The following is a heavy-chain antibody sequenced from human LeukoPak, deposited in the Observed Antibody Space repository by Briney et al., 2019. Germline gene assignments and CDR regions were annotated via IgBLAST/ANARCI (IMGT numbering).Heavy chain of an antibody. J-gene: IGHJ4*01. CDR2: IKSITDGGTT. V-gene: IGHV3-15*01. CDR1: GFTFSSYS. D-gene: IGHD3-22*01. CDR3: TTETYYYDSSGFYYAY. Sequence: PGGSLRLSCAASGFTFSSYSMNWVRQAPGKGLEWVGRIKSITDGGTTDYAAPVKGRFTISRDDSKSTLSLQMTSLKTEDTAVYYCTTETYYYDSSGFYYAYWGHGTLVTVSS.